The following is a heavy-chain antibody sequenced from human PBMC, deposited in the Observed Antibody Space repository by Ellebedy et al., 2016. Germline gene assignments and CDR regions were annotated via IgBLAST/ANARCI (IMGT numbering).Heavy chain of an antibody. D-gene: IGHD2-21*02. Sequence: SETLSLTXTVSGDSITSSSYYWGWIRQPTGRGLEWIGSFYYSGNSYYNPSLKSRVTISVDTSKNQFSLKLSSVTAADTAVYYGARQGAPGDSYGNFDYWGQGTLVTVSS. CDR1: GDSITSSSYY. V-gene: IGHV4-39*01. J-gene: IGHJ4*02. CDR2: FYYSGNS. CDR3: ARQGAPGDSYGNFDY.